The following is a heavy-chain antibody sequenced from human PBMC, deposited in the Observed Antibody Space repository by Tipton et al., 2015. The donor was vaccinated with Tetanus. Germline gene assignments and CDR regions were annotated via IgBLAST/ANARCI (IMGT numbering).Heavy chain of an antibody. V-gene: IGHV4-61*08. Sequence: TLSLTCTVSGGSLRSGDHYWSWIRQPPGKGLEWIAYIFYSGRTQYNPSLKSRATISVDTAKNQFSLQLASVTASDTAIYYCARLTGHSMDVVDYYYFGMDVWGQGTKVTVSS. CDR3: ARLTGHSMDVVDYYYFGMDV. CDR2: IFYSGRT. D-gene: IGHD2-21*01. J-gene: IGHJ6*02. CDR1: GGSLRSGDHY.